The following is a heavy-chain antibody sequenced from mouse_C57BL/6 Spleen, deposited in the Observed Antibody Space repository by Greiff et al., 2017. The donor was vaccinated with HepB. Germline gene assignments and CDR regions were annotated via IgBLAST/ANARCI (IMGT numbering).Heavy chain of an antibody. V-gene: IGHV14-1*01. CDR2: IDPADGNT. Sequence: VQLQQSGAELVRPGASVKLSCTASGFNIKDYYMHWVKQRPDQGLEWFGRIDPADGNTEYAPKFQGKATMTADTSSNTAYLQLSSLTSEDTAVYYCTTSITTVVATEDYWGQGTSVTVSS. CDR1: GFNIKDYY. J-gene: IGHJ4*01. CDR3: TTSITTVVATEDY. D-gene: IGHD1-1*01.